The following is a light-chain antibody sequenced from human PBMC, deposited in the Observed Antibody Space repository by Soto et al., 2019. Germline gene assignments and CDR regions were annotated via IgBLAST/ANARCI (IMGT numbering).Light chain of an antibody. Sequence: QSALTQPASVSGSPGQSITISCTGTSNDVGGYNFVSWYQQHPGKAPKLMIYEVTSRPSGVSNRFSGSKSGNTASLTISGLQAEDEADYYCNSYTTSSTLVFGTGTKLTVL. J-gene: IGLJ1*01. CDR1: SNDVGGYNF. V-gene: IGLV2-14*03. CDR2: EVT. CDR3: NSYTTSSTLV.